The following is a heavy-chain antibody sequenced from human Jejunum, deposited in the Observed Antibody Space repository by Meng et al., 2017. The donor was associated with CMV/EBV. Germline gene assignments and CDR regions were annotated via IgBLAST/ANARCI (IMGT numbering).Heavy chain of an antibody. Sequence: CAASGFTFSKYAMHWVRQAQGKGLEWVTLMSYDGSNIRYADSVMGRFTISRDNSKNTLYLQMNSLRAEDTAVYYCVTGGGVIGAYWGQGTLVTVSS. CDR2: MSYDGSNI. D-gene: IGHD3-16*01. CDR1: GFTFSKYA. CDR3: VTGGGVIGAY. J-gene: IGHJ4*02. V-gene: IGHV3-30-3*01.